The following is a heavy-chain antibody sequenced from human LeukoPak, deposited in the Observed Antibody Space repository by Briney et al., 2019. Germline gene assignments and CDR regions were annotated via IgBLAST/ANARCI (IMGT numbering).Heavy chain of an antibody. V-gene: IGHV4-30-4*08. CDR2: IYYSGST. Sequence: SETLSLTCTVSGGSISSGDYYWIWIRQPPGKGLEWIGYIYYSGSTYYNPSLKSRVTISVDTSKNQFSLKLSSVTAADTAVYYCSRDQNYDFWSGLNPPADWFDPWGQGTLVTVSS. CDR1: GGSISSGDYY. D-gene: IGHD3-3*01. J-gene: IGHJ5*02. CDR3: SRDQNYDFWSGLNPPADWFDP.